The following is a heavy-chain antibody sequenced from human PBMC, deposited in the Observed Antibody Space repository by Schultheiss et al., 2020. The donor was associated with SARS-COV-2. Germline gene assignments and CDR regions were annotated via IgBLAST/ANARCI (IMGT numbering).Heavy chain of an antibody. CDR1: GFTFDDYA. CDR2: FTWNDGSI. CDR3: AREKTSGSSDFDY. V-gene: IGHV3-9*01. D-gene: IGHD1-26*01. Sequence: GGSLRLSCAASGFTFDDYALHWVRQAPGKGLEWVSTFTWNDGSIGYADSVKGRFTISRDNAKNSLYLEMNSLRTEDTALYYCAREKTSGSSDFDYWGQGTLVTVSS. J-gene: IGHJ4*02.